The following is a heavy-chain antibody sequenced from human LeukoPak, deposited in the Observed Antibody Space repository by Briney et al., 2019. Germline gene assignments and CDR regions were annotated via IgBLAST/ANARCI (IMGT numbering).Heavy chain of an antibody. Sequence: ASVKVSCKASGYTFTSYYMHWVRQAPGQGLEWMGIINPSGGSTSYAQKFQGRVTITTDESTSTAYMELSSLRSEDTAVYYCASATGASYYYYYYMDVWGKGTTVTVSS. CDR2: INPSGGST. D-gene: IGHD1-1*01. V-gene: IGHV1-46*01. CDR3: ASATGASYYYYYYMDV. J-gene: IGHJ6*03. CDR1: GYTFTSYY.